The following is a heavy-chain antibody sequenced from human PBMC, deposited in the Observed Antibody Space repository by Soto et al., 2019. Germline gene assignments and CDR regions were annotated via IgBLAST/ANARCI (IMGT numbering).Heavy chain of an antibody. J-gene: IGHJ6*02. CDR3: ARALDIVVVPAAPLYGMDV. V-gene: IGHV1-46*01. CDR2: INPSGGST. D-gene: IGHD2-2*03. Sequence: ASVKVSCKASGYTFTRYYMHWVRQAPGQGLEWMGIINPSGGSTSYAQKFQGRVTMTRDTSTSTVYMELSSLRSEDTAVYYCARALDIVVVPAAPLYGMDVWGQGTTVTVSS. CDR1: GYTFTRYY.